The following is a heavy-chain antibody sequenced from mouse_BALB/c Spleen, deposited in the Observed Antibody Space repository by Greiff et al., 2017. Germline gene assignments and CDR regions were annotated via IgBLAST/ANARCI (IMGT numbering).Heavy chain of an antibody. CDR3: ARENYGYDVVPSCAY. Sequence: VQLVESGPGLVAPSQSLSITCTVSGFSLTSYGVHWVRQPPGKGLEWLGVIWAGGSTNYNSALMSRLSISKDNSKSQVFLKMNSLQTDDTAMYYGARENYGYDVVPSCAYWGQGTLVTVSA. D-gene: IGHD2-14*01. J-gene: IGHJ3*01. CDR2: IWAGGST. V-gene: IGHV2-9*02. CDR1: GFSLTSYG.